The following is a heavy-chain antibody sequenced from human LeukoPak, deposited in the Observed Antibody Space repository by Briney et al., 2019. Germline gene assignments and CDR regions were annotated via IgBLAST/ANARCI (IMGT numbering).Heavy chain of an antibody. V-gene: IGHV3-23*01. CDR3: AKTQGYYDA. J-gene: IGHJ5*02. CDR2: IYGSDDRT. Sequence: GGSLRLSCVASGFTFSNYAMSWVRQAPGKGLELVSGIYGSDDRTVYGDAVKGRFTISRDNSKNTLYLQMNSLRADDTAVYYCAKTQGYYDAWGQGALVTVSS. D-gene: IGHD2-15*01. CDR1: GFTFSNYA.